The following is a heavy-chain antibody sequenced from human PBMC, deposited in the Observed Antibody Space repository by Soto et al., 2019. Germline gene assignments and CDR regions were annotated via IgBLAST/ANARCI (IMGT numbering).Heavy chain of an antibody. CDR1: GFSFDEYA. D-gene: IGHD3-16*01. CDR3: VKVRGGVLRAVYDS. J-gene: IGHJ4*02. Sequence: EVQLVESGGGLVQPGRSLRLSCAASGFSFDEYAMHWVRQAPGKGLEWVSGISWNSGGFDYADAVRGRCTIPRDNAGHALLLRTHRLRPADTALFYCVKVRGGVLRAVYDSWGQGTLVTVSS. CDR2: ISWNSGGF. V-gene: IGHV3-9*01.